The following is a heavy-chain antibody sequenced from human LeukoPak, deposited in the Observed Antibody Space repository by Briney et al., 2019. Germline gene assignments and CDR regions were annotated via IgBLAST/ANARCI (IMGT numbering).Heavy chain of an antibody. CDR1: GGTFSSYA. CDR3: ARERGYSYGRGEFDY. D-gene: IGHD5-18*01. Sequence: ASVKVSCKASGGTFSSYAISWVRQAPGQGLEWMGGIIPIFGTANYAQKFQGRVTITADESTSTAYMELSSLRSEDTAVYYCARERGYSYGRGEFDYWGQGTLVTVSS. J-gene: IGHJ4*02. CDR2: IIPIFGTA. V-gene: IGHV1-69*01.